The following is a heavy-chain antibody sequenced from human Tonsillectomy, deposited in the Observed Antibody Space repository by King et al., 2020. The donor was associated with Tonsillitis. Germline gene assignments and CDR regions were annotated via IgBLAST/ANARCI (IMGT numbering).Heavy chain of an antibody. CDR1: GCTFSTYW. CDR2: IKQDGSEE. V-gene: IGHV3-7*01. Sequence: VQLVESGGGLVQPGGSLRLSCAASGCTFSTYWMSGVRQAPGKGLEWVANIKQDGSEEYYVDSVKGRFTISRDNAKNSLYLQMNSLRAEDTAVDYCARAPSIAVAGTPRSAFDIWGQGTMVTVSS. J-gene: IGHJ3*02. D-gene: IGHD6-19*01. CDR3: ARAPSIAVAGTPRSAFDI.